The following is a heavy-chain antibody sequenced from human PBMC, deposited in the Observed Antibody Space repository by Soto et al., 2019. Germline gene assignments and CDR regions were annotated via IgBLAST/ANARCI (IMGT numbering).Heavy chain of an antibody. D-gene: IGHD3-9*01. V-gene: IGHV4-34*01. CDR3: ARDDILTGFDY. Sequence: SETLSLTCAVYGGSFSGYYWSWIRQPPGKGLEWIGEINHSGSTNYNPSLKSRVTISVDTSKNQFSLNLSSVTAADTAVYYCARDDILTGFDYWGQETLVTV. J-gene: IGHJ4*02. CDR1: GGSFSGYY. CDR2: INHSGST.